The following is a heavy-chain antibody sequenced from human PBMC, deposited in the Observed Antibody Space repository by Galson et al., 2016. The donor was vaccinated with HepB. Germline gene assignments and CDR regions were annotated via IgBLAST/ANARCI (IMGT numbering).Heavy chain of an antibody. D-gene: IGHD2-2*01. CDR2: IRSKTAGGTT. Sequence: SLRLSCAASGFTFSNVWMSWVRQAPGKGLEWVGRIRSKTAGGTTDYAAPVKGRFTVSRDDSKTTLFLQMSSLKTDDTAVYYCTTEVISMPFNSDYWGQGTLVTVSS. CDR3: TTEVISMPFNSDY. J-gene: IGHJ4*02. V-gene: IGHV3-15*01. CDR1: GFTFSNVW.